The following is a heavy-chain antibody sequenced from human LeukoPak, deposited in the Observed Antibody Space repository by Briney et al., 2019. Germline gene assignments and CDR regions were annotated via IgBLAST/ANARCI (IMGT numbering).Heavy chain of an antibody. J-gene: IGHJ4*02. D-gene: IGHD6-19*01. CDR3: AKDNGLYSSGWWGLYYFDY. V-gene: IGHV3-30*02. Sequence: PGGSLRLSCAASGFTFSSYGMHWVRQAPGKGLEWVAFIRYDGSNKYYADSVKGRFTISRDNSKNTLYLQMNSLRAEDTAVYYCAKDNGLYSSGWWGLYYFDYWGQGTLVTVSS. CDR1: GFTFSSYG. CDR2: IRYDGSNK.